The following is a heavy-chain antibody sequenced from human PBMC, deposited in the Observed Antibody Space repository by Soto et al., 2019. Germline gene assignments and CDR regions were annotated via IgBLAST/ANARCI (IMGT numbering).Heavy chain of an antibody. D-gene: IGHD2-15*01. CDR1: GFTFSSYE. CDR2: ISSSGSTI. Sequence: EVQLVESGGGLVQPGGSLRLSCAASGFTFSSYEMNWVRQAPGKGLEWVSYISSSGSTIYYADSVKGRFTISRDNAKNSLYLQMNSLRAEDTAVYYCARDSVVVVAATSYYYYYGMDVWGQGTTVTVSS. CDR3: ARDSVVVVAATSYYYYYGMDV. V-gene: IGHV3-48*03. J-gene: IGHJ6*02.